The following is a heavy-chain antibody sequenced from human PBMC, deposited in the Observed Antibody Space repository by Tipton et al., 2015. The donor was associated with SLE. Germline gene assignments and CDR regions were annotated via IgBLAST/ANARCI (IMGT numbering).Heavy chain of an antibody. CDR1: GGSISSSSYY. J-gene: IGHJ6*03. CDR2: IYYSGNT. Sequence: TLSLTCTVSGGSISSSSYYWGWIRQPPGKGLEWIGSIYYSGNTYYNPSLKSRVTISVDTSKNQFSLKLSSVTAADTAVYYCASSLPSRSRLYYYYMDVWGKGTTVTVSS. CDR3: ASSLPSRSRLYYYYMDV. V-gene: IGHV4-39*07.